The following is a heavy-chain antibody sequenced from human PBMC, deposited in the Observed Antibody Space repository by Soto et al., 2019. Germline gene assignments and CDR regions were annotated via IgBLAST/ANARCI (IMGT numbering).Heavy chain of an antibody. J-gene: IGHJ4*02. Sequence: EVQLVESGGGLVQPGGSLRLSCAASGFTFSSYWMSWVRQAPGKGLEWVANIKQDGSEKYYVDSVKGRFTISRDNAKNSLYLQMNSLRAEDTAVYYCARDRNCGGDCYSFFDYWGQGTLVTVSS. CDR1: GFTFSSYW. CDR3: ARDRNCGGDCYSFFDY. V-gene: IGHV3-7*01. CDR2: IKQDGSEK. D-gene: IGHD2-21*02.